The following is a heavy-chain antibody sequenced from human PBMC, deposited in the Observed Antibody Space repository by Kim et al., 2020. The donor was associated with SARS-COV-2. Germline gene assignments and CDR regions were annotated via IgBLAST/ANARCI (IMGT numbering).Heavy chain of an antibody. CDR2: IYSGGNT. CDR3: ARDVYGEGWFDP. Sequence: GGSLRLSCAASGFTVSSNYMSWDRQAPGKGLEWVSDIYSGGNTYYADSVKSRFTTSRDNSKNTLYRQMNSLRAEDTAVYYCARDVYGEGWFDPWGQGTLVTVSS. V-gene: IGHV3-53*01. D-gene: IGHD4-17*01. CDR1: GFTVSSNY. J-gene: IGHJ5*02.